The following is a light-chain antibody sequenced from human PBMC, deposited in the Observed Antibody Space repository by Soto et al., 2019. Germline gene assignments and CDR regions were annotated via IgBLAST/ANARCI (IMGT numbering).Light chain of an antibody. V-gene: IGKV1-39*01. J-gene: IGKJ5*01. Sequence: IQITQSPSSLSASVGDRVSITCQASQDIYKYLNWYQQKPGKAPKLLIYGASTLQSGVPSSFSGSASATDYTLTISSLQPEDFATYYCQHSYRTPTFGQGTRLEIK. CDR2: GAS. CDR3: QHSYRTPT. CDR1: QDIYKY.